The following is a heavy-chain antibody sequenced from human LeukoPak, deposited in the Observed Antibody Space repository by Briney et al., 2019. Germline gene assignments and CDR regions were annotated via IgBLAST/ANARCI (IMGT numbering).Heavy chain of an antibody. J-gene: IGHJ6*02. CDR1: GGSFSGYY. D-gene: IGHD6-19*01. Sequence: SETLSLTCAVYGGSFSGYYWSWVRQPPGKGLEWIGEINHSGSTNYNPSLKSRVTMSVDTSKNQFSLKLSSVTAADTAVYYCARDSVAGYYYGMDVWGQGTTVTVSS. CDR2: INHSGST. V-gene: IGHV4-34*01. CDR3: ARDSVAGYYYGMDV.